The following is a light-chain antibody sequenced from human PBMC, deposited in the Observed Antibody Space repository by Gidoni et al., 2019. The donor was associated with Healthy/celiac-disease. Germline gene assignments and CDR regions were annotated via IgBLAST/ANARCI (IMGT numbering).Light chain of an antibody. CDR1: ELGNKY. CDR3: QAWDSGTVV. Sequence: SYELTQPPSVSVSPGQTASITCSGDELGNKYACWYQQKPGQSPVLVNFQDTKRPSGIPERFSGSNSGNTATLTISGTQAMDEADYYCQAWDSGTVVFGGGTKLTVL. J-gene: IGLJ3*02. CDR2: QDT. V-gene: IGLV3-1*01.